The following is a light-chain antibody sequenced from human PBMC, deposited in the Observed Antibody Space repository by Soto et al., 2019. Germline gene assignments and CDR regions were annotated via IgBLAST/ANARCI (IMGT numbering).Light chain of an antibody. Sequence: QPVLTQSPSASASLGASVKLTCTLSSGHSSYAIAWHQQQPEKGPRYSMKLNSDGSHSKGDGIPDRFSGSSSGAERYLTISSLQSEDEADYYCQTWGTGIHVVFGGGTKVTVL. V-gene: IGLV4-69*01. CDR1: SGHSSYA. CDR2: LNSDGSH. J-gene: IGLJ2*01. CDR3: QTWGTGIHVV.